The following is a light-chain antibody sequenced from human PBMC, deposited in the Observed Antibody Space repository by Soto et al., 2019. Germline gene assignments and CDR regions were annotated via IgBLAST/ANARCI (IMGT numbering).Light chain of an antibody. CDR2: GIS. V-gene: IGKV3-20*01. J-gene: IGKJ5*01. CDR1: QTVTRSY. CDR3: QQAASFPIT. Sequence: EIVLPQSPGTLSLSPGERATLSCRASQTVTRSYLAWYKHKPGQAPRLLISGISRRAPGIPDRVSGSGSATDFTLTISSLEPEDFATYYCQQAASFPITFGQGTRLEIK.